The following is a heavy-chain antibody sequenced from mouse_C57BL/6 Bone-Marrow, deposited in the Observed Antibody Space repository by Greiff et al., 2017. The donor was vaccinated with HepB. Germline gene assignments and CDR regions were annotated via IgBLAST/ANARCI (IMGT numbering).Heavy chain of an antibody. CDR2: IYPGSGNT. V-gene: IGHV1-76*01. CDR3: AREYYEGYFDV. CDR1: GYTFTDYY. Sequence: LVESGAELVRPGASVKLSCKASGYTFTDYYINWVKQRPGQGLEWIARIYPGSGNTYYNEKFKGKATLTAEKSSSTAYMQLSSLTSEDSAVYFCAREYYEGYFDVWGTGTTVTVSS. J-gene: IGHJ1*03. D-gene: IGHD2-4*01.